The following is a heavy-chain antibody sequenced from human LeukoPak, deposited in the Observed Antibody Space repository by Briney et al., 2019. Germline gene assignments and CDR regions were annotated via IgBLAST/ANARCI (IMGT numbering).Heavy chain of an antibody. J-gene: IGHJ4*02. CDR2: IYTSGST. V-gene: IGHV4-4*07. Sequence: SETLSLTCTVSGGSLSSNYWSWIRQPAGKGLEWIGRIYTSGSTNYSPSLKSRVTLSVDTSRNKFSLRLSSVTAADTAVYYCARDGRQYASSWYFDLWGQGTLVIVSS. CDR3: ARDGRQYASSWYFDL. D-gene: IGHD6-13*01. CDR1: GGSLSSNY.